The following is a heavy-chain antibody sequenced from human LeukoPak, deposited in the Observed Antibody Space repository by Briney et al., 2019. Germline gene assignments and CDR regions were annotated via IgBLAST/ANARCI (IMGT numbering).Heavy chain of an antibody. CDR3: AKGLRSAAGLIIDY. CDR2: ISGSGGST. V-gene: IGHV3-23*01. D-gene: IGHD6-13*01. J-gene: IGHJ4*02. CDR1: GFTFSSYG. Sequence: PGGSLRLSCAASGFTFSSYGMSWVRQAPGKGLEWVSAISGSGGSTYYADSVKGRFTISRDNSKNTLYLQMNSLRAEDTAVYYCAKGLRSAAGLIIDYWGQGTLVTVSS.